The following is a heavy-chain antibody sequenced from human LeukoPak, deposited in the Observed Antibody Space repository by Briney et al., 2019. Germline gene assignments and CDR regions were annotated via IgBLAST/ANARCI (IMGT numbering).Heavy chain of an antibody. V-gene: IGHV3-30*18. D-gene: IGHD4-17*01. CDR3: AKGDDYGDYEGYYFDY. J-gene: IGHJ4*02. CDR1: GFTFSSYG. Sequence: GGSLRLSCAASGFTFSSYGMHWVRKAPGKGLEWVAVISYDGSNKYYADSVKGRFTISRDNSKNTLYLQMNSLRAEDTAVYYCAKGDDYGDYEGYYFDYWGQGTLVTVSS. CDR2: ISYDGSNK.